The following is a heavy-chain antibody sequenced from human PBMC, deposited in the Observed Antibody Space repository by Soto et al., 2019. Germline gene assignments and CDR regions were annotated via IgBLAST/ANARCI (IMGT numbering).Heavy chain of an antibody. CDR3: ASPVGSGGGPRNAEYFQH. D-gene: IGHD2-15*01. Sequence: GASVKVSCKASGGTFSSYTISWVRQAPGQGLEWMGRIIPILGIANYAQKFQGRVTITADKSTSTAYMELSSLRSEDTAVYYCASPVGSGGGPRNAEYFQHWGQGTLVTVSS. CDR2: IIPILGIA. V-gene: IGHV1-69*02. CDR1: GGTFSSYT. J-gene: IGHJ1*01.